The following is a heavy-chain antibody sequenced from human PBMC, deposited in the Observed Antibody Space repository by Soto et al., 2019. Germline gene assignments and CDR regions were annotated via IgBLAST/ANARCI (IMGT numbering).Heavy chain of an antibody. V-gene: IGHV4-61*05. J-gene: IGHJ6*03. CDR2: IYYSGST. CDR3: ARTAKYYYYYYMDV. CDR1: GGSISSSSYY. Sequence: SETLSLTCTVSGGSISSSSYYWGWIRQPPGKGLEWIGYIYYSGSTNYNPSLKSRVTISVDTSKNQFSLKLSSVTAADTAVYYCARTAKYYYYYYMDVWGKGTTVTVSS.